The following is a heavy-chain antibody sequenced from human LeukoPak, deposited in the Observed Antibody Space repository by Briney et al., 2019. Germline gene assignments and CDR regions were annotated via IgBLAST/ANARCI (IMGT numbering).Heavy chain of an antibody. CDR1: GGSISSYY. V-gene: IGHV4-59*08. CDR2: ISYSGST. Sequence: SETQSLTCTVSGGSISSYYWSWIRQPPGKGLEWIGYISYSGSTNYNPSLKSRVTISVDTSKNQFSLHLSSVTDADTAVYYCASVDTVLVNAFDIWGRGTLVTVSS. J-gene: IGHJ3*02. D-gene: IGHD5-18*01. CDR3: ASVDTVLVNAFDI.